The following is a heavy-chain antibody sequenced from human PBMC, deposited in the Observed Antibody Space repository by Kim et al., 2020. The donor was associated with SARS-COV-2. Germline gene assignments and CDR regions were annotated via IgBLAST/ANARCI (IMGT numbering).Heavy chain of an antibody. CDR1: GYTFTSYY. D-gene: IGHD3-16*01. CDR2: INPSGGST. Sequence: ASVKVSCKASGYTFTSYYMHWVRQAPGQGLEWMGIINPSGGSTSYAQKFQGRVTMTRDTSTSTVYMELSSLRSEDTAVYYCAREHTLRIWDYYYYGMDVWGQGTTVTVSS. V-gene: IGHV1-46*01. J-gene: IGHJ6*02. CDR3: AREHTLRIWDYYYYGMDV.